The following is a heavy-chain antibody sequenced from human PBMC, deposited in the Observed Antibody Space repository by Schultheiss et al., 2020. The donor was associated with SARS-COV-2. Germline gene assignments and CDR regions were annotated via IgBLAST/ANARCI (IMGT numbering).Heavy chain of an antibody. CDR3: ARYYDSSGYPPIPRDKGFDS. Sequence: SQTLSLTCTVSGGSISSYYWSWIRQPPGKGLEWIGSIYYSGSTYYNPSLKSRVTISVDTSKNQFSLKLSSVTAADTAIYYCARYYDSSGYPPIPRDKGFDSWGQGSLVTVSS. CDR1: GGSISSYY. CDR2: IYYSGST. J-gene: IGHJ4*02. V-gene: IGHV4-59*12. D-gene: IGHD3-22*01.